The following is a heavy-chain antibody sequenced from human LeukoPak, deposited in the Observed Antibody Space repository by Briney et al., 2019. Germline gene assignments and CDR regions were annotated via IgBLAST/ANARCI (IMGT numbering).Heavy chain of an antibody. D-gene: IGHD6-13*01. CDR1: GYTFTGHY. J-gene: IGHJ4*02. Sequence: ASVKVSCKASGYTFTGHYMHWVRQAPGQGLEWMGWINPNSGGTNYAQKFQGRVTMTRDTSISTAYMELSGLISDDTAVYYCARRGIAAADYWGQGTLVTVSS. V-gene: IGHV1-2*02. CDR2: INPNSGGT. CDR3: ARRGIAAADY.